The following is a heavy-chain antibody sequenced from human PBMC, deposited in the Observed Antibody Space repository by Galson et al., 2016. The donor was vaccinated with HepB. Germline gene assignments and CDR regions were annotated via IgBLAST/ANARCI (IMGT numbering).Heavy chain of an antibody. Sequence: SVKVSCKASGYTFTDYYLHWVRQAPGQGLEWMGRIHPNSGGTNYAQKFQGGVTMTRERSISTVYMELSSLRSDDTAVYYCARGSIPARSHFDYWGQGTLVTVSS. D-gene: IGHD6-6*01. V-gene: IGHV1-2*06. CDR1: GYTFTDYY. CDR2: IHPNSGGT. J-gene: IGHJ4*02. CDR3: ARGSIPARSHFDY.